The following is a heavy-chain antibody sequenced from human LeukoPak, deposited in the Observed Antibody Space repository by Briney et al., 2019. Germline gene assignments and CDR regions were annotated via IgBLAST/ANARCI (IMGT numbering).Heavy chain of an antibody. CDR2: IRSKAYGGTT. D-gene: IGHD6-13*01. V-gene: IGHV3-49*03. J-gene: IGHJ4*02. CDR3: TSYSSSPDY. CDR1: GFTFGDYA. Sequence: GGSLRLSCTASGFTFGDYAVSWFRQAPGKGLEWVGFIRSKAYGGTTEYAASVKGRFTISRDDSKSIAYLQMNSLKTEDTAVYYCTSYSSSPDYWGQGTLVTVSS.